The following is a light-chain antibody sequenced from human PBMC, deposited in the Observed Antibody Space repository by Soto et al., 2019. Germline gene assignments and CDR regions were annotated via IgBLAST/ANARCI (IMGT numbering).Light chain of an antibody. Sequence: IVLTQSPGTLSLSPGERATLSCRASQRISNSYLAWYQQKPGQAPRLLIYGASTRATVIPAGFSGSGSGTEFTLTISSLQSEDFAVYYCQQYHSWPPTFGQGTKVDIK. CDR3: QQYHSWPPT. CDR2: GAS. J-gene: IGKJ1*01. V-gene: IGKV3-15*01. CDR1: QRISNS.